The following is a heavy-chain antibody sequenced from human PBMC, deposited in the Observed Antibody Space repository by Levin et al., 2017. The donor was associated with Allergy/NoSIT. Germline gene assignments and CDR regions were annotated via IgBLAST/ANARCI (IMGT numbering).Heavy chain of an antibody. D-gene: IGHD2-15*01. CDR2: ISGHNGNT. CDR1: GYTFAEYG. V-gene: IGHV1-18*01. J-gene: IGHJ6*02. CDR3: ARLIRGGESYYYGLDV. Sequence: ASVKVSCKASGYTFAEYGVSWVRQAPGQGLEWMGWISGHNGNTNYAQKVQARVTLATDASTSTAYLELRSLRPDATAVYYCARLIRGGESYYYGLDVWGQGTGVIVS.